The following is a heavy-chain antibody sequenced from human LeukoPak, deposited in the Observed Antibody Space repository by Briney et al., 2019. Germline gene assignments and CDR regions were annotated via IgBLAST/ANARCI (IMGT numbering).Heavy chain of an antibody. D-gene: IGHD5-18*01. CDR3: ARHPPAMAPYYFDY. Sequence: SETLSLTCTVSGGSISSSSYYWGWIRQPPGKGLEWIGSIYYSGSTYYNPSLKSRVTISVDTSKNQFSLKLSSVTAADTAVYYCARHPPAMAPYYFDYWGQGTLVTVSS. CDR1: GGSISSSSYY. CDR2: IYYSGST. J-gene: IGHJ4*02. V-gene: IGHV4-39*01.